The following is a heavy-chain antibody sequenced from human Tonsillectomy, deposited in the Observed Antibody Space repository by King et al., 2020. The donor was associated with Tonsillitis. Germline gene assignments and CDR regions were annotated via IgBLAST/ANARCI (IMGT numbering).Heavy chain of an antibody. D-gene: IGHD5-12*01. V-gene: IGHV5-51*01. CDR2: IYPDDSDI. CDR3: SRPVRGGYDYDAYNAFDI. CDR1: GYSFSSHW. J-gene: IGHJ3*02. Sequence: VQLVQSGAEVKKPGESLKISCKGSGYSFSSHWIGWVRQMPGKGLEWMGIIYPDDSDIRYSPSFQGQVTISADKSISTAYLQWSSLKASDTAMYYCSRPVRGGYDYDAYNAFDIWGQGTMVTVSS.